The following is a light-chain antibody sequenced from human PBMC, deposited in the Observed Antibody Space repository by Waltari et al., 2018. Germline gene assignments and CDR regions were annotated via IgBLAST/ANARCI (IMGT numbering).Light chain of an antibody. CDR2: DVN. Sequence: QSALTQPASVSGSPGQSITISCPATSSDIISDNHVSWYQQHPGKAPKVLIYDVNNRPSGVSDRFSGSRSGNTASLTVSGLQAEDEADYYCSSYTRISTWVFGGGTKLTVV. V-gene: IGLV2-14*03. CDR3: SSYTRISTWV. CDR1: SSDIISDNH. J-gene: IGLJ3*02.